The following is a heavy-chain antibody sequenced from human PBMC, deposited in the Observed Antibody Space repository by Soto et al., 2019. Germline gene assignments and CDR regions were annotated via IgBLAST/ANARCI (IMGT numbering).Heavy chain of an antibody. CDR1: GYTFTASG. CDR2: TSIYNDHT. CDR3: ARWDDYGASDQYHFDH. D-gene: IGHD4-17*01. J-gene: IGHJ4*02. V-gene: IGHV1-18*01. Sequence: ASVKVSCKASGYTFTASGISWVRQSAGQGLEWMGWTSIYNDHTEYSPKFLGRVVMTTDTSADTAYLELRSLRPDDAALYYCARWDDYGASDQYHFDHWGQGTLVTVSS.